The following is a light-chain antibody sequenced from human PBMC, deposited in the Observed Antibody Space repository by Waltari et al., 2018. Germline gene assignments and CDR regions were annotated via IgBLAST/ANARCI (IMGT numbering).Light chain of an antibody. V-gene: IGKV1-39*01. J-gene: IGKJ1*01. CDR1: QSISNY. CDR2: AAS. CDR3: QQSYSTPQT. Sequence: DIQLTQSPSSLSASVGDSVTITCRASQSISNYLNWYQQKPGKAPKLLIYAASSLQSGVPSRFSGRGSGTDFTLTISSLQPEDCATYYCQQSYSTPQTFGQGTKVEIK.